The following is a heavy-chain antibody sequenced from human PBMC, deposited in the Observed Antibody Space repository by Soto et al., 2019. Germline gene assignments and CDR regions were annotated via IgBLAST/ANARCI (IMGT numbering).Heavy chain of an antibody. D-gene: IGHD3-22*01. CDR1: GFTFSSYS. CDR3: ARVNYYDSSGYYNSFDY. V-gene: IGHV3-21*01. Sequence: GGSLRLSCAASGFTFSSYSMNWVRQAPGKGLEWVSSISSSSYIYYADSVKGRFTISRDNAKNSLYLQMNSLRAEDTAVYYCARVNYYDSSGYYNSFDYWGQGTLVTVSS. J-gene: IGHJ4*02. CDR2: ISSSSYI.